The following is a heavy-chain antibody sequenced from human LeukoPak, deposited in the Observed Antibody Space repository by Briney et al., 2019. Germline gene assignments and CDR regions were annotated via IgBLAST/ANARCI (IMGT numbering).Heavy chain of an antibody. CDR2: ISWNSGSL. CDR3: SKDKIGQGQRYFAY. J-gene: IGHJ4*02. D-gene: IGHD6-25*01. Sequence: GRSLRLSCAASGFTFNNFAMHWVRHVPGKGLESVSGISWNSGSLAYADSVKGRFTISRDNAKNSLYLQMNSLRPEDTALYYCSKDKIGQGQRYFAYWGQGTLVTVSS. V-gene: IGHV3-9*01. CDR1: GFTFNNFA.